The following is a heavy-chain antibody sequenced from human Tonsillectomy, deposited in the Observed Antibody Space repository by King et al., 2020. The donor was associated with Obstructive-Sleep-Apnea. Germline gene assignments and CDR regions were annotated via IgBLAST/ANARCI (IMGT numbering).Heavy chain of an antibody. J-gene: IGHJ4*02. CDR1: GYSFTNYW. V-gene: IGHV5-51*01. Sequence: VQLVESGGGVKKPGESLKISCKGSGYSFTNYWIGWVRQMPGKGLEWMGNIFPGDSDTRYSPSFQGQVTISADKSISTAYLQWRSLKASDTAIYYCARYARVYCTDDVCPIGYLDYWGQGALVTVPS. CDR3: ARYARVYCTDDVCPIGYLDY. CDR2: IFPGDSDT. D-gene: IGHD2-8*01.